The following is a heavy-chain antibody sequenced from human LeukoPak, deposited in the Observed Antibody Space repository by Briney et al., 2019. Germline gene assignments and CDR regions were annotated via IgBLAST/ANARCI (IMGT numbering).Heavy chain of an antibody. CDR2: ITPIFGTA. Sequence: VKVSCQASGGTFSRFTISWVRQAPGQGFEWMGGITPIFGTANFAQKFQGRVSITADESTSTAFMELSSLRSEDTAVYYCAREWGLESSGYYYAYWGQGTLVTVSS. D-gene: IGHD3-22*01. CDR3: AREWGLESSGYYYAY. CDR1: GGTFSRFT. J-gene: IGHJ4*02. V-gene: IGHV1-69*01.